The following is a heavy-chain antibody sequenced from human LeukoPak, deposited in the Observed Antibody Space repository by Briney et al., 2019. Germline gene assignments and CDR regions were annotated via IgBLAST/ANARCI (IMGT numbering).Heavy chain of an antibody. CDR3: ARVLCTNGVCYKGPDAFDI. V-gene: IGHV3-21*01. CDR2: ISSSSSYI. J-gene: IGHJ3*02. D-gene: IGHD2-8*01. CDR1: GFTFSSYS. Sequence: PGGSLRLSCAASGFTFSSYSMNWVRQAPGKGLEWVSSISSSSSYIYYADSVKGRFTISRDNAKNSLYLQMNSLRAEDTAVYYCARVLCTNGVCYKGPDAFDIWGQGTMVTVSS.